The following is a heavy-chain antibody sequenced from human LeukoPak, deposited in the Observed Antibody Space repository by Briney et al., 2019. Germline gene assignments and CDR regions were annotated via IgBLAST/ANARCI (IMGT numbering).Heavy chain of an antibody. D-gene: IGHD2-2*01. CDR1: GFSFSSYA. V-gene: IGHV3-23*01. Sequence: GGSLRLSCAASGFSFSSYAMSWVRQAPGKGLEWVSAISGSGGSTCYADSVKGRFTISRDNSKNTLYLQVNSLRAEDTAVYYCAKGQVVLAVRYNYYGMDVWGQGTTVTVSS. CDR2: ISGSGGST. J-gene: IGHJ6*02. CDR3: AKGQVVLAVRYNYYGMDV.